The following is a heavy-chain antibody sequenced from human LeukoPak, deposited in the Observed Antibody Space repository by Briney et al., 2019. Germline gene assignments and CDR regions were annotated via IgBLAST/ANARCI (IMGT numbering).Heavy chain of an antibody. CDR1: GGTFSSYA. CDR2: IIPLFGAP. Sequence: GASVKVSCKASGGTFSSYAISWVRQAPGQGLEWMGGIIPLFGAPNYAQKFQGRVTITADESTSTAYMELSSLRSEDTAVYYCARASGGYSGYIYFDYWGQGTLVTVSS. J-gene: IGHJ4*02. V-gene: IGHV1-69*13. CDR3: ARASGGYSGYIYFDY. D-gene: IGHD5-12*01.